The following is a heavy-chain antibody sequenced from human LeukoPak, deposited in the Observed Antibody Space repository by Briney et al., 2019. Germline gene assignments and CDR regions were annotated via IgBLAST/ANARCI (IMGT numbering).Heavy chain of an antibody. Sequence: ASVKVSCKASGYTFTSYGISWVRQAPGQGLEWMRWISAYNGNTNYAQKLQGRVTMTTDTSTSTAYMELRSLRSDDTAVYYCARDSAQWLWSGSFDYWGQGTLVTVSS. CDR1: GYTFTSYG. CDR3: ARDSAQWLWSGSFDY. CDR2: ISAYNGNT. V-gene: IGHV1-18*01. J-gene: IGHJ4*02. D-gene: IGHD3-3*01.